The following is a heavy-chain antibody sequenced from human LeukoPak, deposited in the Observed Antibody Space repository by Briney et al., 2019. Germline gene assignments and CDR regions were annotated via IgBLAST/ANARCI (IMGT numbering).Heavy chain of an antibody. J-gene: IGHJ6*04. V-gene: IGHV4-61*02. Sequence: SETLSLTCTVSGGSISSGSYYWSWIRQPAGKGLEWNGRIYTSGSTNYNPSLKSRVTISVDTSKNQFSLKLSSVTAADTAVYYCARDLGIVVVPAAPDVWGKGTTVTVSS. CDR1: GGSISSGSYY. CDR2: IYTSGST. D-gene: IGHD2-2*01. CDR3: ARDLGIVVVPAAPDV.